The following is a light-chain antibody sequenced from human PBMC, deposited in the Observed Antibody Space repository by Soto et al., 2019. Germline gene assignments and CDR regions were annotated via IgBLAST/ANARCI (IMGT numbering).Light chain of an antibody. CDR3: QQYGRSPFT. J-gene: IGKJ3*01. CDR2: GAS. V-gene: IGKV3-20*01. CDR1: QSVSSNN. Sequence: EIVLTQSPGTLSLSPGERATLSCRASQSVSSNNLAWYQQRPGQAPRVVIYGASTRATGIPERSSGSGSGTDFTLTISRLEPEDFAVYYCQQYGRSPFTFGPGTKVDSK.